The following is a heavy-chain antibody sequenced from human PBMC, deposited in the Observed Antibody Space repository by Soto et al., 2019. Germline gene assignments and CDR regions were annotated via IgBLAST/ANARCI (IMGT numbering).Heavy chain of an antibody. CDR3: AKDRHPDGIWTFDS. D-gene: IGHD3-9*01. J-gene: IGHJ4*02. CDR2: INHPGSPT. V-gene: IGHV3-23*01. Sequence: PGGSLRLSCAASGFTFSSYWMSWVRQAPGKGLEWVSGINHPGSPTYYAASVKGRLTVSRDNSKNMLFLQMNSLRDEDTAVYYCAKDRHPDGIWTFDSWGPGTPVTVSS. CDR1: GFTFSSYW.